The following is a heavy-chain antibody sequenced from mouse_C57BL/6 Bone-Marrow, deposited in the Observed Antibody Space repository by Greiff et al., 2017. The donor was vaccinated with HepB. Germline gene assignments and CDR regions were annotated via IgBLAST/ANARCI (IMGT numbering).Heavy chain of an antibody. CDR3: ASSMDY. V-gene: IGHV5-12*01. J-gene: IGHJ4*01. CDR2: ISNGGGST. Sequence: EVKLVESGGGLVQPGGSLKLSCAASGFTFSDYYMYWVRQTPEKRLEWVAYISNGGGSTYYPDTVKGRFTISRDNAKNTLYLQMSRLKSEDTAMYYCASSMDYWGQGTSVTVSS. CDR1: GFTFSDYY.